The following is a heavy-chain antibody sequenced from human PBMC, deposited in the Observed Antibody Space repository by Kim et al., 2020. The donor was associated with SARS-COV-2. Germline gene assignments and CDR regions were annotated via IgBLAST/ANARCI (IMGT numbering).Heavy chain of an antibody. CDR3: ARDAYYDNTGYYGLES. CDR1: GFTFDDYG. J-gene: IGHJ4*02. V-gene: IGHV3-20*01. D-gene: IGHD3-22*01. CDR2: STWKGDTV. Sequence: GGSLRLSCAGSGFTFDDYGMSWVRQVPGKGLEWVAGSTWKGDTVGYVDSVKGRFTISRDNAKKSLYLQMNSLRDEDTALYHCARDAYYDNTGYYGLESWGPGTLVTVSS.